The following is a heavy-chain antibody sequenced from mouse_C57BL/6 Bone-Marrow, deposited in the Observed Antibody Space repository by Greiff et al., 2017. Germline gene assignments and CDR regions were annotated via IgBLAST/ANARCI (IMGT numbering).Heavy chain of an antibody. D-gene: IGHD1-1*01. V-gene: IGHV1-61*01. J-gene: IGHJ2*01. CDR1: GYTFTSYW. CDR2: IYPSDSET. CDR3: ARATYYFDY. Sequence: QVQLQQSGAELVRPGSSVKLSCKASGYTFTSYWMDWVKQRPGQGLEWIGNIYPSDSETHYNQKFKDKATLTVDKSSSTAYMQLSSLTSEDSAVCYCARATYYFDYWGQGTTLTVSS.